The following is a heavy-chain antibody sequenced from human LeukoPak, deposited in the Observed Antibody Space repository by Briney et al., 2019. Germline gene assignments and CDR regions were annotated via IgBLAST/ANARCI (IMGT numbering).Heavy chain of an antibody. D-gene: IGHD2-15*01. Sequence: ASETLSLTCAVYGGSFSGYYWSWIRQPPGKGLEWIGEINHSGSTNYNPSLKSRVTISVDTSKNQFSLKLSSVTAADTAVYYCASAVPLPLYCSGGSCYSRDYWGQGTLVTVSS. J-gene: IGHJ4*02. V-gene: IGHV4-34*01. CDR2: INHSGST. CDR1: GGSFSGYY. CDR3: ASAVPLPLYCSGGSCYSRDY.